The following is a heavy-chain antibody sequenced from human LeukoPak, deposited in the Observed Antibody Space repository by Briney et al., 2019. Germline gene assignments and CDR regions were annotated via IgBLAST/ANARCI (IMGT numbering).Heavy chain of an antibody. Sequence: GESLRLSCAASGFTVSSKYMSWVRQPPGKGLEWVSVIYSGGSTYYADSVKGRFTISRNNSKNTLYLQMNSLRAEDTAVSYCASHKADYGGKNDYWGQGTLVTVSS. J-gene: IGHJ4*02. V-gene: IGHV3-53*01. CDR2: IYSGGST. D-gene: IGHD4-23*01. CDR1: GFTVSSKY. CDR3: ASHKADYGGKNDY.